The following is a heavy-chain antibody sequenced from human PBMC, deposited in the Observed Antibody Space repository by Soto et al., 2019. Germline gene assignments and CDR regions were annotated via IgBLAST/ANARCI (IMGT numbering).Heavy chain of an antibody. D-gene: IGHD2-21*02. CDR1: VYTFTGYY. V-gene: IGHV1-2*04. Sequence: ASVKVSCKASVYTFTGYYMHWVRQAPGQGLEWMGWINPNSGGTNYAQKFQGWVTMTRDTSISTAYMELSRLRSDDTAVYYCARSPGGVVTAMYYFDYWGQGTLVTVSS. CDR2: INPNSGGT. CDR3: ARSPGGVVTAMYYFDY. J-gene: IGHJ4*02.